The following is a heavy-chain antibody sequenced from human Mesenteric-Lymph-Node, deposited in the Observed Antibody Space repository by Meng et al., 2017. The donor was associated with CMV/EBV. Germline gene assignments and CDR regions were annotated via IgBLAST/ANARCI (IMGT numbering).Heavy chain of an antibody. CDR3: AKDGGLWYSSSSNFDY. Sequence: GSLKISCAASGFTFSSYSMNWVRQAPGKGLEGVANIKEDGSEIYYVDSVKGRFTISRDNAKNSLYLQMNSLRAEDTAVYYCAKDGGLWYSSSSNFDYWGQGTLVTVSS. CDR2: IKEDGSEI. D-gene: IGHD6-6*01. V-gene: IGHV3-7*01. CDR1: GFTFSSYS. J-gene: IGHJ4*02.